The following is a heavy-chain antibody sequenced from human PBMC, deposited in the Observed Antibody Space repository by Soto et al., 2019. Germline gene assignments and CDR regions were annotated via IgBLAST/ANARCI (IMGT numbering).Heavy chain of an antibody. CDR3: ARTLKNQLPPYYYTMDV. CDR1: GFTFSRYE. V-gene: IGHV3-48*03. Sequence: EEQLVESGGGLVHPGGSLRLSCSASGFTFSRYEMNWVRQGPGRGLEWISYISPSDSAAYYADSVKGRFTISRDNTKNALILQKNSLRAEDTAVYYCARTLKNQLPPYYYTMDVWGQGTTITVTS. CDR2: ISPSDSAA. J-gene: IGHJ6*02. D-gene: IGHD2-2*01.